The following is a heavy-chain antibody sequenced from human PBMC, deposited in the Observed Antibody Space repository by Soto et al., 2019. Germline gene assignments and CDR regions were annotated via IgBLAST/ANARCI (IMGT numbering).Heavy chain of an antibody. J-gene: IGHJ5*02. Sequence: TGGSLRLSCAASGFTFSSYSMNWVRQAPGKGLEWVSSISSSSSYIYHADSVKGRFTISRDNAKNSLYLQMNSLRAEDTAVYYCARDYGKLNPWGQGTLVTVSS. CDR1: GFTFSSYS. CDR2: ISSSSSYI. D-gene: IGHD2-15*01. CDR3: ARDYGKLNP. V-gene: IGHV3-21*01.